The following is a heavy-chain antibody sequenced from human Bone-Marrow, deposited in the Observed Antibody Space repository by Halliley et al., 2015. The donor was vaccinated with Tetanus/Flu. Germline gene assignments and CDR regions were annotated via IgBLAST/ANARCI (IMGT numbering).Heavy chain of an antibody. CDR3: ARGYVGYHDNFDI. V-gene: IGHV3-33*01. J-gene: IGHJ3*02. CDR2: IWSDGRNK. Sequence: WVAIIWSDGRNKFYTDSVKGRFTISRDDSKNTLYLQMNSLRAEDTAVYYCARGYVGYHDNFDIWGQGTMVAVSS. D-gene: IGHD3-16*01.